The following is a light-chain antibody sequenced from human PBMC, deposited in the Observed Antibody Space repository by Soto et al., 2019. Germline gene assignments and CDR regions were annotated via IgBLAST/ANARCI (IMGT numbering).Light chain of an antibody. CDR3: QQYNDWPLT. J-gene: IGKJ4*01. Sequence: EIVMTQSPATLSVSPGERATLSCRASQSVRSDLAWYQQNPGQAPRLLIYDAATRASGIPARFSGSGSGTEFTLTISSLQSEDFAVYFCQQYNDWPLTFGGGTKVETK. V-gene: IGKV3D-15*01. CDR1: QSVRSD. CDR2: DAA.